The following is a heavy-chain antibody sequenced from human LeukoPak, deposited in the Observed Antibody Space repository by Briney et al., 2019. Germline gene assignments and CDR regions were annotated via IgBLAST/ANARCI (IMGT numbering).Heavy chain of an antibody. J-gene: IGHJ4*02. CDR3: ARLTTMVRGVDFDY. CDR1: VGSISSYY. D-gene: IGHD3-10*01. Sequence: SETLSLTCTVSVGSISSYYWSWIRQPPGKGLEWIGYIYYSGSTNYNPSLKSRVTISVDTSKNQFSLKLSSVTAADTAVYYCARLTTMVRGVDFDYWGQGTLVTVSS. CDR2: IYYSGST. V-gene: IGHV4-59*12.